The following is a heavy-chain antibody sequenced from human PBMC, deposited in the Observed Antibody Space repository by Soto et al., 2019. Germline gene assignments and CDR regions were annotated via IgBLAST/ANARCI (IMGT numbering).Heavy chain of an antibody. CDR1: VGSFSGYY. V-gene: IGHV4-34*01. J-gene: IGHJ5*02. CDR3: SRKRGYYGSGRPSWFDP. Sequence: QVQLQQWGAGLLKPSETLSLTCAVYVGSFSGYYWSWSRQPPGKGLEWIGEINHSGSTNYNPSLKILVTISVYTSKNQCSLKLSSVTAADTAVYYCSRKRGYYGSGRPSWFDPLGQGTLVTVSS. CDR2: INHSGST. D-gene: IGHD3-10*01.